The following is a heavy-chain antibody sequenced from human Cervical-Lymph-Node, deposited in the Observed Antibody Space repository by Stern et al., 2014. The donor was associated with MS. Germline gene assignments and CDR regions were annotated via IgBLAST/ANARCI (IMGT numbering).Heavy chain of an antibody. CDR1: GFPFDDYA. Sequence: EVQLVESGGGLVQLGRSLRLSCVASGFPFDDYAMYWVRKAPGKGLEWVSGISWNGGSRNSADSVKDRVTISRDNAKNSLYLQMSSLRPEDTAFYYCAKTLGRSYHDPFDMWGQGTMVIVSS. V-gene: IGHV3-9*01. J-gene: IGHJ3*02. D-gene: IGHD3-16*02. CDR3: AKTLGRSYHDPFDM. CDR2: ISWNGGSR.